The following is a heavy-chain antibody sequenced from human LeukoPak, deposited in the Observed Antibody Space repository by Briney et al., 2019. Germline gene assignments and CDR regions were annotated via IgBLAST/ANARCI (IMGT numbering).Heavy chain of an antibody. J-gene: IGHJ5*02. V-gene: IGHV4-59*08. CDR1: GGSISSYY. D-gene: IGHD4-17*01. Sequence: SETLSLTCTVSGGSISSYYWSWIRQPPGKGLEWIGYIYYSGSTNYNPSLKSRVTISVDTSKNQFSLKLSSVTAADTAVYYCARGGDYGWFAPWGQGALLTVSS. CDR3: ARGGDYGWFAP. CDR2: IYYSGST.